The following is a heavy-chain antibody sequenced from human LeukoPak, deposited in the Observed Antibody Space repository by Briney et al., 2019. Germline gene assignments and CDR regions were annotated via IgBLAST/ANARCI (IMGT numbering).Heavy chain of an antibody. D-gene: IGHD1-26*01. V-gene: IGHV3-7*05. CDR3: ARDPSGNDPFDI. Sequence: PGGSLRLSCAASGFTFSNFWMSWVSQAPGKGLEWVANINDDGSEKYYVDSVKGRFTISRDNAKNSLYLQMNSLRVEDAAVYFCARDPSGNDPFDIWGQGTMVIVSS. CDR2: INDDGSEK. CDR1: GFTFSNFW. J-gene: IGHJ3*02.